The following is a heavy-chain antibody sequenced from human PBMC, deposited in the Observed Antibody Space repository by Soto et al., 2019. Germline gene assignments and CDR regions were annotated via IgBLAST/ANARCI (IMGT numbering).Heavy chain of an antibody. CDR2: ISGSGGST. Sequence: GGSLRLSCAASGFTFSSYAMSWVRQAPGKGLEWVSAISGSGGSTYYADSVKGRFTISRDNSKNTLYLQMNSLRAEDTAVYYCAKTPPDRWFGELYGEYYFDYWGQGTLVTVSS. D-gene: IGHD3-10*01. V-gene: IGHV3-23*01. CDR1: GFTFSSYA. J-gene: IGHJ4*02. CDR3: AKTPPDRWFGELYGEYYFDY.